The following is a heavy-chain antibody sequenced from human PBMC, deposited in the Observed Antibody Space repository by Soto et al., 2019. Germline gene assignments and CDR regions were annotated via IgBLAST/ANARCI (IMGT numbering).Heavy chain of an antibody. CDR2: IYPGDSDT. J-gene: IGHJ4*02. CDR1: GYSFTSYW. Sequence: GESLKISCKGSGYSFTSYWIGWVRQMPGKGLEWMGIIYPGDSDTRYSPPFQGQVTISADKSISTAYLQWSSLKASDTAMYYCARRFLSISNYGPSFDYWGQGTLVTVSS. V-gene: IGHV5-51*01. D-gene: IGHD4-4*01. CDR3: ARRFLSISNYGPSFDY.